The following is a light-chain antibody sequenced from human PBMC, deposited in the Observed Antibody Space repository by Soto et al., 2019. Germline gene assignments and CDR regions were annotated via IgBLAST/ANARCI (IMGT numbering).Light chain of an antibody. J-gene: IGKJ1*01. CDR1: QGIRND. V-gene: IGKV1-6*01. CDR2: AAS. CDR3: LQDYNYPRT. Sequence: AIQSTQSPSSLSASVGDTVTITCRASQGIRNDLGWYQQKPGKAPNLLIYAASSLQSGVPSRFSGSGSGTDFTLTISRLQPEDFATYYCLQDYNYPRTFGQGTKVDIK.